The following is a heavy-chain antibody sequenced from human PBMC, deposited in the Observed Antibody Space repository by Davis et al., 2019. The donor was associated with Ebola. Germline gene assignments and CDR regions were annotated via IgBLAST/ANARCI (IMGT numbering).Heavy chain of an antibody. CDR2: INHSGST. CDR1: GGSFSGYY. D-gene: IGHD2-15*01. CDR3: AGGGVVVAAPYFDN. Sequence: PSETLSLTCAVYGGSFSGYYWSWIRQPPGKGLEWIGEINHSGSTNYNPSLKSRVTISVDTSKNQFSLKLSSGTAADTAVYYCAGGGVVVAAPYFDNWGQGTLVTVSS. J-gene: IGHJ4*02. V-gene: IGHV4-34*01.